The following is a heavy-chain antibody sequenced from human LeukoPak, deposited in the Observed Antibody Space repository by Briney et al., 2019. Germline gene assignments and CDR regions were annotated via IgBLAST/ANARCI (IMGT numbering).Heavy chain of an antibody. CDR3: ARASGGYSYVDY. Sequence: PSETLSLTCTVSGGSIGSYYWSWIRQPPGKGLEWIGHIYSSGSTNYNPSLKSRVTISVDTSRNQFSLNLRSVTAADTAVYYCARASGGYSYVDYWGQGTLVTVSS. CDR2: IYSSGST. J-gene: IGHJ4*02. V-gene: IGHV4-59*01. CDR1: GGSIGSYY. D-gene: IGHD5-18*01.